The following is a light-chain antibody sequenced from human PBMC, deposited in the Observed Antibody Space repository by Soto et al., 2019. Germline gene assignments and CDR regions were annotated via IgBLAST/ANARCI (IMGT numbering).Light chain of an antibody. V-gene: IGKV1-5*02. CDR3: QHTTDFT. Sequence: DIQMTQSPSTLSASVGDRVAIICRASQSISGWLAWYQQRPGKAPTLLIYGASSLERGVPPRFSGSTSGAESTLTITGLQPDDLGTYYCQHTTDFTFGQGTKVDI. CDR1: QSISGW. CDR2: GAS. J-gene: IGKJ2*01.